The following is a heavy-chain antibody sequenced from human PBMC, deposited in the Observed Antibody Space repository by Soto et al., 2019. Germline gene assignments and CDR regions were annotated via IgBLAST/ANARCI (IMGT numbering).Heavy chain of an antibody. J-gene: IGHJ4*02. V-gene: IGHV3-7*01. CDR2: IKLDGSEK. Sequence: EVQLVESGGGLVQPGGSLRLSCAASGFTFSSYWMSWVRQAPGKGLEWVANIKLDGSEKYYVDSVKGRFTISRDNAKNSLYLQMSSLRAEDTALYYCARDHSVPVAGEGGYWGQGTLVTVSS. D-gene: IGHD6-13*01. CDR1: GFTFSSYW. CDR3: ARDHSVPVAGEGGY.